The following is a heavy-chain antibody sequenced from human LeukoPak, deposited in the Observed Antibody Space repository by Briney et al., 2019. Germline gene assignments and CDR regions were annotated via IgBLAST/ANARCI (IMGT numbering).Heavy chain of an antibody. Sequence: GGSLRLSCAASGFTFNNNWMLWVRQGPGKGLVWVSRINTDGSITTSYADSVKGRFTISRDNAKNTVYLQMNSLRAEDTAVYYCARDFTAAEGVYWGQGTLVTVSS. D-gene: IGHD6-13*01. J-gene: IGHJ4*02. CDR2: INTDGSITT. CDR3: ARDFTAAEGVY. V-gene: IGHV3-74*01. CDR1: GFTFNNNW.